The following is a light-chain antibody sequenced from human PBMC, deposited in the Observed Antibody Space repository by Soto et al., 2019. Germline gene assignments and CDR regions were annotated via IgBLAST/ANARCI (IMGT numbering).Light chain of an antibody. CDR3: QHSYRTPIT. J-gene: IGKJ5*01. Sequence: DIQMTQSPSSLSASAGDRVTITCRASQSISSYLNWYQVKPGRAPKLLIYAASSLQGGVPSRFSGSGSGTNFTLTISSLQPEDFATDYCQHSYRTPITFGQGTRLEIK. V-gene: IGKV1-39*01. CDR2: AAS. CDR1: QSISSY.